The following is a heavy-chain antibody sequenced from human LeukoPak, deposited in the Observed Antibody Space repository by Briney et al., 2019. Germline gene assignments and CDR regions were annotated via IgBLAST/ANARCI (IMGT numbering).Heavy chain of an antibody. CDR2: ISGSSGII. CDR1: GFTFNTYT. V-gene: IGHV3-48*01. D-gene: IGHD3-22*01. Sequence: GGSLRLSCAASGFTFNTYTMNWVRQAPGKGLEWVSYISGSSGIIDYADSVRGRFTISRDNAKNSLYLQMDSLRAEDSAVYYCARGLVHDTSGYYSDYWGQGILVTVSS. CDR3: ARGLVHDTSGYYSDY. J-gene: IGHJ4*02.